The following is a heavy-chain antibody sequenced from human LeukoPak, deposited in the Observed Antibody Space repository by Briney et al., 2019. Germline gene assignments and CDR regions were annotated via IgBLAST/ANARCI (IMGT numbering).Heavy chain of an antibody. CDR1: GFTFSSYS. CDR3: AKTLGYCSGGSCYSGVIDY. D-gene: IGHD2-15*01. V-gene: IGHV3-21*04. CDR2: ISSSSSYI. J-gene: IGHJ4*02. Sequence: SGGSLRPSCAASGFTFSSYSMNWVRQAPGKGLEWVSSISSSSSYIYYADSVKGRFTISRDNSKNTLYLQMNSLRAEDTAVYYCAKTLGYCSGGSCYSGVIDYWGQGTLVTVSS.